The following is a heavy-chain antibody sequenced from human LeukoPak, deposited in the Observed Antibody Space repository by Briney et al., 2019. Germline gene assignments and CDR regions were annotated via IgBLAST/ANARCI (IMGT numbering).Heavy chain of an antibody. CDR2: VFPGDSDT. D-gene: IGHD5-24*01. J-gene: IGHJ4*02. Sequence: GESLKISCKGSGYSFTNYWIAWVRQMPGKGLEWMGIVFPGDSDTRYSPSFQGQVTISADKSITTAYLQWSSLKASDTAMYYCARHTGDGYNYIDYWGQGTLVTLSS. V-gene: IGHV5-51*01. CDR3: ARHTGDGYNYIDY. CDR1: GYSFTNYW.